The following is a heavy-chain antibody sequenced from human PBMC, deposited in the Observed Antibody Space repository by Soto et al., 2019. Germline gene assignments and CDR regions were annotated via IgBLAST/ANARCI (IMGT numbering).Heavy chain of an antibody. CDR2: INHSGST. J-gene: IGHJ4*02. V-gene: IGHV4-34*01. Sequence: SETLSLTCAVYGGSFSGYYWSWIRQPPGKGLEWIGEINHSGSTNYNPSLKSRVTISVDTSKNQFSLKLSSVTAADTAVYYCARRIAAAGDFDYWGQGTLVTVSS. CDR1: GGSFSGYY. D-gene: IGHD6-13*01. CDR3: ARRIAAAGDFDY.